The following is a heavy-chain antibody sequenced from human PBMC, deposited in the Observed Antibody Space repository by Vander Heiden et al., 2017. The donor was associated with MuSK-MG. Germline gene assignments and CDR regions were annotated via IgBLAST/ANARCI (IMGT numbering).Heavy chain of an antibody. J-gene: IGHJ4*02. CDR2: ISGNSGDT. V-gene: IGHV3-23*01. D-gene: IGHD3-3*01. Sequence: EVQLLESGGGLVQPGGSLRVSCAASGFTFSDYAMTWVRQAPGKGLEWVSSISGNSGDTYYADSVKGRFTISRDNSKNTLYLQMNSLRADDTAVYYGAREGGFWSGDYIDYWGQGTLVTVSS. CDR3: AREGGFWSGDYIDY. CDR1: GFTFSDYA.